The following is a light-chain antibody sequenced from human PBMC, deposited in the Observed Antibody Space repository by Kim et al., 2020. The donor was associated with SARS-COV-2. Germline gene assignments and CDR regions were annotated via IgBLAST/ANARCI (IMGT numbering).Light chain of an antibody. CDR3: LQHRTYPFT. CDR2: GAS. V-gene: IGKV1-17*03. Sequence: SASVGDRVHIACRASLDISNSLAWFQQKPGKAPTRLIYGASTLQCGVPSRFGGSGSGTEFSLTLSGLQPEDFATYYCLQHRTYPFTFGQGTKLEI. CDR1: LDISNS. J-gene: IGKJ2*01.